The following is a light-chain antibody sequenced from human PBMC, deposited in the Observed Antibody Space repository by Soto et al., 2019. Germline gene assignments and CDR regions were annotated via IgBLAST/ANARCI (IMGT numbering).Light chain of an antibody. CDR2: EVS. CDR1: SSDVGGYSY. Sequence: QSALTQPASVSGSPGQSITISCTGTSSDVGGYSYVSWYQQHPGKAPKLMIYEVSNRPSGLSNRFSGSKSGNTASLTIAGLQAEDEADYSCSSFSSSSTLVVFGGGTKLTVL. V-gene: IGLV2-14*01. CDR3: SSFSSSSTLVV. J-gene: IGLJ2*01.